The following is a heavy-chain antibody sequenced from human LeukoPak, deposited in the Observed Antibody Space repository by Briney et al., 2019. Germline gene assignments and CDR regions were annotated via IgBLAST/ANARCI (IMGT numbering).Heavy chain of an antibody. V-gene: IGHV4-34*01. CDR3: ARGRVVVADPFDY. D-gene: IGHD6-19*01. CDR1: GGSFSGYY. CDR2: INHSGST. J-gene: IGHJ4*02. Sequence: PSETLSLTCAVYGGSFSGYYWSWTRQPPGKGLEWIGEINHSGSTNYNPSLKSRVTISVDTSKNQFSLKLSSVTAADTAVYYCARGRVVVADPFDYWGQGTLVTVSS.